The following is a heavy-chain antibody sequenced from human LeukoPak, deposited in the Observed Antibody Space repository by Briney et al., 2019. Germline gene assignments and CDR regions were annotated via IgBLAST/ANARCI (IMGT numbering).Heavy chain of an antibody. Sequence: GGSLRLSCAASGFTFSRYAMTWVRQAPGKGLEWVSAITGSGGGTYYADSVKGRFTISRDNSKNTLYLQMNSLRAEDTAVYYCAKDLYYDSSGYTFDYWGQGTLVTVSS. CDR2: ITGSGGGT. D-gene: IGHD3-22*01. CDR3: AKDLYYDSSGYTFDY. V-gene: IGHV3-23*01. J-gene: IGHJ4*02. CDR1: GFTFSRYA.